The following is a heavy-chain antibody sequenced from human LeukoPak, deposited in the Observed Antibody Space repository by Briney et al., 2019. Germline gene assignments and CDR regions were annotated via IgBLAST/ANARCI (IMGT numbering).Heavy chain of an antibody. D-gene: IGHD4-23*01. CDR3: AKDYGYGGNFDY. CDR2: ISGSGGST. V-gene: IGHV3-23*01. CDR1: GFTFSSYA. J-gene: IGHJ4*02. Sequence: GGSLGLSCAASGFTFSSYAMSWVRQAPGKGLEWVPAISGSGGSTYYADSVKGRFTISRDNSKNTLYLQMNSLRAEDTAVYYCAKDYGYGGNFDYWGQGTLVTVSS.